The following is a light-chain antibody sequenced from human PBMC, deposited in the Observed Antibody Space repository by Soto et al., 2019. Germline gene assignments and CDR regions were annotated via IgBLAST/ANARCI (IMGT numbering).Light chain of an antibody. V-gene: IGLV1-40*01. Sequence: QSVLTQPPSVSGAPGQRVTISCTGSRSNIGAGYDVHWYQQLPGTAPKLLIYGNYNRPSGVPDRFSGSQSATSASLAITGLQAGDEADYYCQSYDSRMSGWVFGGGTKVTVL. CDR2: GNY. CDR3: QSYDSRMSGWV. CDR1: RSNIGAGYD. J-gene: IGLJ3*02.